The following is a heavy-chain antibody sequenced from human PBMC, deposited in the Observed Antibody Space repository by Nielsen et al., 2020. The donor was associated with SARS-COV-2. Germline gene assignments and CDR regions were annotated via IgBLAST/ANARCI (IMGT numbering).Heavy chain of an antibody. CDR3: ARGSSTIYYGMDV. D-gene: IGHD2-2*01. J-gene: IGHJ6*02. V-gene: IGHV3-30-3*01. CDR1: GFTFSSYC. Sequence: GESLKISCAASGFTFSSYCMSWVRQAPGKGLEWVAVISYDGSNKYYADSVKGRFTISRDNSKNTLYLQMNSLRAEDTAVYYCARGSSTIYYGMDVWGQGTTVTVSS. CDR2: ISYDGSNK.